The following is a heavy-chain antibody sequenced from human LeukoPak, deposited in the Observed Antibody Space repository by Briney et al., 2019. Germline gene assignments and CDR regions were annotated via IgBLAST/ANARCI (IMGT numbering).Heavy chain of an antibody. D-gene: IGHD3-10*01. J-gene: IGHJ4*02. CDR1: GGSISSSSYY. Sequence: KTSETLSLTCTVAGGSISSSSYYWGWIRQPPGKGLEWIGSIYYSGSTYYNPSLKSRVTISVDTSKNQFSLKLSSVTAADTAVYYCASDYYGSGSGYFDYWGQGTLVTVSS. V-gene: IGHV4-39*01. CDR3: ASDYYGSGSGYFDY. CDR2: IYYSGST.